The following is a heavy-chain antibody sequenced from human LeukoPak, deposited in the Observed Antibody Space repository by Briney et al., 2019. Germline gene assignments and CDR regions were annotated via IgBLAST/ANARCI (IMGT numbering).Heavy chain of an antibody. J-gene: IGHJ4*02. CDR1: GFTFSSYA. CDR2: VSGSGGST. Sequence: GGSLRLSCAASGFTFSSYAMSWVRQAPGKGLEWVSAVSGSGGSTYYADSVKGRFTISRDNSKNTLYLQMNSLRAEDTAVYYCARGLSAAFIDYWGQGTLVTVSS. V-gene: IGHV3-23*01. CDR3: ARGLSAAFIDY. D-gene: IGHD6-13*01.